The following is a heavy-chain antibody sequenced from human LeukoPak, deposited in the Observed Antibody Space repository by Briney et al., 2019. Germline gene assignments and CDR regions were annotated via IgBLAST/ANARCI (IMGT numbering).Heavy chain of an antibody. J-gene: IGHJ3*02. CDR3: ASVLAAAGLDAFHI. CDR1: GGSISSSSYY. V-gene: IGHV4-39*07. D-gene: IGHD6-13*01. CDR2: IYYSGST. Sequence: SETLSLTCTVSGGSISSSSYYWGWIRQPPGKGLEWIGSIYYSGSTYYNPSLKSRVTISVDTSKNQFSLKVSSVTAADTAVYYCASVLAAAGLDAFHIWGQGTMVTVSS.